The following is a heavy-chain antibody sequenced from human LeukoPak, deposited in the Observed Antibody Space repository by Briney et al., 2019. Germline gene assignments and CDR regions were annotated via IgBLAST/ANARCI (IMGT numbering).Heavy chain of an antibody. V-gene: IGHV4-59*01. J-gene: IGHJ4*02. CDR1: GGSISSYY. CDR2: FYYSGST. Sequence: SETLSLTCTVSGGSISSYYWSWIRQPPGKGLEWIGYFYYSGSTNYNPSLKSRVTISVDTSKNQFSLKLSSVTAADTAVYYCARTRYSSGWFFDYWAQGTLVTVSS. CDR3: ARTRYSSGWFFDY. D-gene: IGHD6-19*01.